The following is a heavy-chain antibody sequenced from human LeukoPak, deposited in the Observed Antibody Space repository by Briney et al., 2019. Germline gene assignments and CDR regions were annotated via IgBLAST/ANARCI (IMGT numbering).Heavy chain of an antibody. V-gene: IGHV4-39*01. Sequence: SETLSLTCTVSGGSISSSSYYWGWIRQPPGKGLEWIGSIYYSGSTYYNPSLKSRVTISVDTSKNQFSLRLSSVTAADTAVYYCARQLPVHRNPYYFDYWGQGTLVTVSS. CDR2: IYYSGST. CDR1: GGSISSSSYY. J-gene: IGHJ4*02. D-gene: IGHD1-14*01. CDR3: ARQLPVHRNPYYFDY.